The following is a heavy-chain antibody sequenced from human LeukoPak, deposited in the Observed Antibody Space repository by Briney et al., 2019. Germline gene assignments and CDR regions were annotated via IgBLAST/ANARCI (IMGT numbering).Heavy chain of an antibody. CDR2: IKEDGTEK. CDR1: RFTFSDFW. D-gene: IGHD1-1*01. Sequence: GGSLRLSCAGCRFTFSDFWTTWVRQTPGKGLEWVAKIKEDGTEKNLVDSVKGRFTISRDNTKNLLFLEMNNLRGDDTAIYYCVRESRPGGAMGLYHNLDDWGQGTLVAVSS. CDR3: VRESRPGGAMGLYHNLDD. J-gene: IGHJ4*02. V-gene: IGHV3-7*01.